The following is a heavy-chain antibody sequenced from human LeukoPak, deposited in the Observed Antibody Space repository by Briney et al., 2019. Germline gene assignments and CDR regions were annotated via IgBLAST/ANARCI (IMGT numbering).Heavy chain of an antibody. J-gene: IGHJ5*02. CDR1: GFTFSSYW. D-gene: IGHD2-2*01. Sequence: GGSLRLSCAASGFTFSSYWMSWVRQAPGKGLEWVANIKQDGSEKYYVDSVKGRFTISRDSAKNSLYLQMNSLRAEDTAVYYCAKPTSDHTGYCSSTSCYPFDPWGQGTLVTVSS. CDR2: IKQDGSEK. CDR3: AKPTSDHTGYCSSTSCYPFDP. V-gene: IGHV3-7*01.